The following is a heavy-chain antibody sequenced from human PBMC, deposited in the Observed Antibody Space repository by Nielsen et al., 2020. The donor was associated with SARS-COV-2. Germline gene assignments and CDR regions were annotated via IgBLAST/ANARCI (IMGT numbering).Heavy chain of an antibody. CDR1: GFTFSTYG. V-gene: IGHV3-30*18. CDR2: ISYDGSNK. J-gene: IGHJ4*02. CDR3: AKDWTAIVVVPSGGVDS. D-gene: IGHD2-15*01. Sequence: GGSLRLSCAASGFTFSTYGMHWVRQAPGKGLEWVAAISYDGSNKYYVDSVKGRFTISRDNSKNTLYLQMSSLREEDTAVYYCAKDWTAIVVVPSGGVDSWGQGTLVTVSS.